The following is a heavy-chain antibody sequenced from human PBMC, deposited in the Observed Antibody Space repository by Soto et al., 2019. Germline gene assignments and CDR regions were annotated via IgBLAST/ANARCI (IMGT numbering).Heavy chain of an antibody. CDR3: ARIGGYCSGGSCYSGEVEDY. CDR2: INAGNGNT. D-gene: IGHD2-15*01. J-gene: IGHJ4*02. V-gene: IGHV1-3*01. Sequence: GASVKVSCKAYGYTFTSYAMHWVRQAPGQRLEWMGRINAGNGNTKYSQKFQGRVTITRDTSASTAYMELSSLRSEDTAVYYCARIGGYCSGGSCYSGEVEDYWGQGTLVTVSS. CDR1: GYTFTSYA.